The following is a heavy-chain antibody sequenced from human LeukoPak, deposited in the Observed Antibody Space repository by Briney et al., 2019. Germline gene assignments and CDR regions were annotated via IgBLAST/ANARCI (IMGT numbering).Heavy chain of an antibody. J-gene: IGHJ4*02. CDR1: GGSISSYY. V-gene: IGHV4-34*01. D-gene: IGHD3-10*01. CDR2: INHSGST. Sequence: PSETLSLTCTVSGGSISSYYWSWIRQPPGKGLEWIGEINHSGSTNYNPSLKSRVTISVDTSKNQFSLKLSSVTAADTAVYYCARVIRAPEYYGSGYLDYWGQGTLVTVSS. CDR3: ARVIRAPEYYGSGYLDY.